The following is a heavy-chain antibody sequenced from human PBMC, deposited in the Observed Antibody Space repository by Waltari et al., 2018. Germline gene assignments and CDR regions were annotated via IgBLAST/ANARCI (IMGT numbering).Heavy chain of an antibody. CDR3: ARGTDCSGGSCSYYFDY. D-gene: IGHD2-15*01. CDR1: GGSISSGGYY. CDR2: IYYSGST. V-gene: IGHV4-31*03. Sequence: QVQLQESGPGLVKPSQTLSLTCTVSGGSISSGGYYWSWIRQHPGKGLEWIGYIYYSGSTYYNPSLKSRVTISVDTSKNQFSLKLSSVTAADTAVYYCARGTDCSGGSCSYYFDYWGQGTLVTVSS. J-gene: IGHJ4*02.